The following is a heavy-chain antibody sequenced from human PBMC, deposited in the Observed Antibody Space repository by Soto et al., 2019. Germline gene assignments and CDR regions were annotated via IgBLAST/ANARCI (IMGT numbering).Heavy chain of an antibody. Sequence: ASVKVSCKASGYTFTSYDINWVRQATGQGLEWMGWMNPNSGNTGYAQKFQGRVTVTRNTSISTAYMELSSLRSEDTAVYYCASTKAYCESTNYYCYYMDVWGKGTTVTVSS. CDR2: MNPNSGNT. J-gene: IGHJ6*03. D-gene: IGHD2-8*02. V-gene: IGHV1-8*01. CDR1: GYTFTSYD. CDR3: ASTKAYCESTNYYCYYMDV.